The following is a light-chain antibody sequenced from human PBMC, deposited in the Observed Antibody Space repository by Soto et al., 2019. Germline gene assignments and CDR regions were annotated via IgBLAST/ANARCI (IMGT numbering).Light chain of an antibody. Sequence: DIQMTQSPSSLSASVGGRVTIRCRASETIKVYLNWYQHKPGKAPNLLIFGASNLRGGVPSRFTGSSSGTDFTLTIHRLQPEDFATYYCQQSYTTPWTFGLGTKVEIK. J-gene: IGKJ1*01. CDR2: GAS. CDR3: QQSYTTPWT. CDR1: ETIKVY. V-gene: IGKV1-39*01.